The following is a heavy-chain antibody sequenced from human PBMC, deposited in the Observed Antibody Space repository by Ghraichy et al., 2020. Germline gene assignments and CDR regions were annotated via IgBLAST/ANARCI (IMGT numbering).Heavy chain of an antibody. CDR3: VGGYYGSGSYWPPWSAFDI. CDR1: GGSISSYY. D-gene: IGHD3-10*01. V-gene: IGHV4-4*09. CDR2: MNTTGSA. Sequence: SETLSLTCTVSGGSISSYYWNWIRQHPGKGLEGIRSMNTTGSANYNPSLQSRVTISVDTSKNQLSLKLSSVTAADTAVYYCVGGYYGSGSYWPPWSAFDIWGQGTTVTVSS. J-gene: IGHJ3*02.